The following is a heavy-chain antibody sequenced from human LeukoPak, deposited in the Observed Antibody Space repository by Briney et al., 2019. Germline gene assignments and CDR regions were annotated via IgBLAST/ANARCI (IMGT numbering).Heavy chain of an antibody. D-gene: IGHD1-1*01. CDR1: GCSTNTYY. CDR3: ARGSLRTALDV. J-gene: IGHJ3*01. V-gene: IGHV4-59*01. Sequence: SETLSLTCTASGCSTNTYYWSWVRQSPGKGLELIGYFDHTGSTNYNPSLKSRVTISVDTSKNQFYLKLNSVTAADTGVYYCARGSLRTALDVWRQGTQVSV. CDR2: FDHTGST.